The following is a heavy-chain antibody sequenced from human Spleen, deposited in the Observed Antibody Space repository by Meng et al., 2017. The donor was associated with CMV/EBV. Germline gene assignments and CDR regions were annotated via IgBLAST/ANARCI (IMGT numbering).Heavy chain of an antibody. V-gene: IGHV4-38-2*02. J-gene: IGHJ6*02. D-gene: IGHD5-18*01. CDR2: IYHSGST. CDR1: GYSISSGYY. Sequence: SETLSLTCTVSGYSISSGYYWGWIRQPPGKGLEWIGSIYHSGSTYYNPSLKSRVTISVDTSKNQFSLKLSSVTAADTAVYYCAIAASYYGMDVWGQGTTVTVSS. CDR3: AIAASYYGMDV.